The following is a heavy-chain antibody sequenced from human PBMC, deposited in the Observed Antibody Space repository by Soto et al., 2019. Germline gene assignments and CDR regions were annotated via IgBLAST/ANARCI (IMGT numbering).Heavy chain of an antibody. D-gene: IGHD3-3*01. CDR1: GGSISSSSYY. J-gene: IGHJ4*02. CDR2: IYYSGST. V-gene: IGHV4-39*01. Sequence: SETLSLTCTVSGGSISSSSYYWGWIRQPPGKGLEWIGSIYYSGSTYYNPSLKSRVTISVDTSKNQFSLKLSSVTAADTAVYYCARHINPYDFWSGAFFDYWGQGTLVTVSS. CDR3: ARHINPYDFWSGAFFDY.